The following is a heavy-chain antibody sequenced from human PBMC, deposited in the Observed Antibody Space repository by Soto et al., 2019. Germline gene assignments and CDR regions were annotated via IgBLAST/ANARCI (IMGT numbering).Heavy chain of an antibody. CDR2: ISSSSSYI. D-gene: IGHD3-22*01. Sequence: EVQLVESGGGLVKPGGSLRLSCAASGFTFSSYSMNWVRQAPGKGLEWVSSISSSSSYIYYADSVKGRFTISRDNAKNSVQQQRNSLRAEYTAAYSCAGGRLYDDGSAYYSPWGPGALVTVSS. J-gene: IGHJ5*02. CDR1: GFTFSSYS. V-gene: IGHV3-21*01. CDR3: AGGRLYDDGSAYYSP.